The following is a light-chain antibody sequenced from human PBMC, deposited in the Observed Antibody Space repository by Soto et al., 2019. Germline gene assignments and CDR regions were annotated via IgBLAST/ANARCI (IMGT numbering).Light chain of an antibody. J-gene: IGKJ4*01. V-gene: IGKV3-20*01. CDR2: DAS. CDR1: QTVRNNY. Sequence: EFVLMQSPCALSLSPGERASLSCRASQTVRNNYLAWYQQKPGQAPRLLISDASSRATGIPDRFSGGGSGTDFTLTISRLEPDDFAVYYCQQFSSYPRTFGGGTKVDIK. CDR3: QQFSSYPRT.